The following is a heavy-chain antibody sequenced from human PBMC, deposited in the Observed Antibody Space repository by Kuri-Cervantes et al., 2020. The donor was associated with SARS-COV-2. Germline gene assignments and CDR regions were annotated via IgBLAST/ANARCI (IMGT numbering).Heavy chain of an antibody. CDR2: IKQDGSEK. Sequence: GESLKISCAASGFTFSSYWMCWVRQAPGKGLEWVANIKQDGSEKYYVDSVKVRFTISRDNAKNSLYLQMNSLRAKDTAVYYCAKDSVSYYYGAGSFILDYWGQGTLVTVSS. CDR3: AKDSVSYYYGAGSFILDY. J-gene: IGHJ4*02. CDR1: GFTFSSYW. V-gene: IGHV3-7*01. D-gene: IGHD3-10*01.